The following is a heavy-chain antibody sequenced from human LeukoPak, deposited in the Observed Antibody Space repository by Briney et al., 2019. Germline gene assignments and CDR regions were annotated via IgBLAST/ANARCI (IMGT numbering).Heavy chain of an antibody. CDR3: ARDVSSNYDWFDP. CDR2: IYYSGST. V-gene: IGHV4-39*02. Sequence: SETLSLTCTVSGGSISSSSYYWGWIRQPPGKGLEWIGSIYYSGSTYYNPALKSRVTISVDTSKNQFSLKLSSVTAADTAVYYCARDVSSNYDWFDPWGQGTLVTVSS. D-gene: IGHD4-11*01. J-gene: IGHJ5*02. CDR1: GGSISSSSYY.